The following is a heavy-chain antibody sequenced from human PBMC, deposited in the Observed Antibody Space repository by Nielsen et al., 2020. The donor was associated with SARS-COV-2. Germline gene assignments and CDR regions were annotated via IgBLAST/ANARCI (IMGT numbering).Heavy chain of an antibody. CDR3: ARELPVYSSSFRVYYYGMDV. D-gene: IGHD6-6*01. J-gene: IGHJ6*02. CDR2: TYYRSKWYN. V-gene: IGHV6-1*01. Sequence: WIRQSPSRGLEWLGRTYYRSKWYNDYAVSVKSRITINPDTSKNQFSLQLNSVTPEDTAVYYCARELPVYSSSFRVYYYGMDVWGQGTTVTVSS.